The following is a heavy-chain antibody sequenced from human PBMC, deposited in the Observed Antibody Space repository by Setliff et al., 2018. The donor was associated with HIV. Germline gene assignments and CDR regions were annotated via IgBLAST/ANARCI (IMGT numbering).Heavy chain of an antibody. J-gene: IGHJ1*01. CDR3: ARAPGITVTGRYFQH. V-gene: IGHV3-48*01. CDR2: ISSDSSPI. Sequence: PGWSLRLSCAASGFTFSNAWMSWVRQAPGKGLKWLSYISSDSSPIYYADSVKGRFTISRDNAKNSLYLQMSSLRAEDTAVYYCARAPGITVTGRYFQHWGQGTLVTVSS. D-gene: IGHD6-19*01. CDR1: GFTFSNAW.